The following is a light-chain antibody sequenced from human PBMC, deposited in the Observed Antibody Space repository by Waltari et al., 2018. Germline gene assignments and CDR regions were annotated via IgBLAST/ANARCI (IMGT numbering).Light chain of an antibody. CDR2: AAS. Sequence: DIQMTQSPSSLSESVGDRVTITCRASQSISTYLNWYQQKLGKAPTLLIFAASTLQVGVPSRFSGSGSGTEFTLTISNLQPEDFATYFCQQSYSSPPTFGQGTKLEI. CDR3: QQSYSSPPT. CDR1: QSISTY. J-gene: IGKJ2*01. V-gene: IGKV1-39*01.